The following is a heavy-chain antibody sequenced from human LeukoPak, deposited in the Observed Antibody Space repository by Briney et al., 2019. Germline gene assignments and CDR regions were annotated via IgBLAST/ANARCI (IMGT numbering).Heavy chain of an antibody. Sequence: GGSLRLSCAASGFPFSNYWMHWVRQAPGKELVWVSRINNDGSITNSADSVKGRFTISRDNAKDMLYLQMDSLRVEDTAIYYCARGPSVLGAIDNWGQGTLVAVSS. J-gene: IGHJ4*02. CDR2: INNDGSIT. CDR3: ARGPSVLGAIDN. V-gene: IGHV3-74*01. CDR1: GFPFSNYW. D-gene: IGHD3-10*01.